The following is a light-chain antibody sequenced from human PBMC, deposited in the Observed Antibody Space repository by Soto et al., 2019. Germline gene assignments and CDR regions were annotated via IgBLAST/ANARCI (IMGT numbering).Light chain of an antibody. J-gene: IGKJ2*01. CDR2: GPS. V-gene: IGKV3-20*01. CDR3: QLFGSSPKYT. CDR1: QSVSRSY. Sequence: EIVLTQSPGPLSLSPGERATLSCRASQSVSRSYLAWYQQKPGRAPRLLVFGPSSRATGIPDRFSGSGSGTDFTLTINSLEPEDFAVYYCQLFGSSPKYTFGQGTKLEI.